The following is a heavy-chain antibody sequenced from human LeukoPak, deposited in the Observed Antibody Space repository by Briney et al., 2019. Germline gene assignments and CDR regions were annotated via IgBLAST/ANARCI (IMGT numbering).Heavy chain of an antibody. Sequence: GKSLRLSCAASGFAFNTFDMHWVRQAPGKGLEWVSAISGSGGSTYYADSVKGRFTISRDNSKNTLYLQMNSLRAEDTAVYYCAKDVSSWNYYYYMDVWGKGTTVTVSS. J-gene: IGHJ6*03. V-gene: IGHV3-23*01. CDR3: AKDVSSWNYYYYMDV. CDR1: GFAFNTFD. D-gene: IGHD6-13*01. CDR2: ISGSGGST.